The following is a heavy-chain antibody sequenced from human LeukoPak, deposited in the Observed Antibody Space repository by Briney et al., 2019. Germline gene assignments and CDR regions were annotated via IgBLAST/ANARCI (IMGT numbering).Heavy chain of an antibody. D-gene: IGHD4-23*01. Sequence: GGSLRLSCAASGFTFSSYGMSWVRQAPGKGLEWVSAISGSGGSTYYADSVKGRFTISRDNSKNTLYLQMNSLRAEDTAVYYCAKPVRLRWYFDYWGQGTLVTVSS. V-gene: IGHV3-23*01. CDR2: ISGSGGST. J-gene: IGHJ4*02. CDR3: AKPVRLRWYFDY. CDR1: GFTFSSYG.